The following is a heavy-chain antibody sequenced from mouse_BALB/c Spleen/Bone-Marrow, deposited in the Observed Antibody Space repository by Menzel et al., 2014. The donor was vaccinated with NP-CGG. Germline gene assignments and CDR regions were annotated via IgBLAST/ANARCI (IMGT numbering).Heavy chain of an antibody. CDR3: ARYDYGVYFDY. D-gene: IGHD2-4*01. V-gene: IGHV14-3*02. CDR1: GFNIKDTY. J-gene: IGHJ2*01. Sequence: EVKLQESGAEVVKPGASVKLSCTASGFNIKDTYMHWVKQRPEQGLEWIGRIDPANGNTKYDPKIQGKTTITADTSSNTAYLQLSSLTSEDTAVYYCARYDYGVYFDYWGQGTTLTVSS. CDR2: IDPANGNT.